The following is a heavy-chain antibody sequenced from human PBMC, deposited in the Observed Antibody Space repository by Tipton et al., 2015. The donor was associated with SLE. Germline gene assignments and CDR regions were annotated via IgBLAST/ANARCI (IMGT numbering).Heavy chain of an antibody. CDR3: AKDYNHDNADYN. J-gene: IGHJ4*02. CDR2: IHHRGTT. Sequence: TLSLTCTVSGGSISSNTWWNWVRQPPGMGLEWIGEIHHRGTTNYNPSLKSRVTISVDTSKNQFSLKLSSVTVADTAVYYCAKDYNHDNADYNWGQGTLVIVSS. D-gene: IGHD4-17*01. CDR1: GGSISSNTW. V-gene: IGHV4-4*02.